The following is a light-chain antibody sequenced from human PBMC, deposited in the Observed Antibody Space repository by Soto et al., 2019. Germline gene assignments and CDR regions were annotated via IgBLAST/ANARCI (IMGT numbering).Light chain of an antibody. J-gene: IGLJ1*01. CDR1: SSDVGGYNY. Sequence: SVLTXPASVSGSPGQSITISCTGTSSDVGGYNYVSWYQQHPGKAPKLMIYEVSNRPSGVSNRFSGSKSGNTASLTISGLQAEDEADYYCSSYTSSSTGVFGTGTKVTVL. V-gene: IGLV2-14*01. CDR3: SSYTSSSTGV. CDR2: EVS.